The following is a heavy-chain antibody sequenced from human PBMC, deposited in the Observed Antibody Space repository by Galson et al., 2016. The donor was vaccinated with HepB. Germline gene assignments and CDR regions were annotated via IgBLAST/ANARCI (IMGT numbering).Heavy chain of an antibody. Sequence: SLRLSCAGSGFIFSGYGMHWVRQAPGKGLEWVAADSMDGRRKFYADSVKGRFTISRDNSNNMLFLQMSSLRPDDPAVYYCAKRHEYCPPVGCSVDYWGQGTLVSVSS. V-gene: IGHV3-30*18. CDR2: DSMDGRRK. CDR3: AKRHEYCPPVGCSVDY. J-gene: IGHJ4*02. CDR1: GFIFSGYG. D-gene: IGHD2/OR15-2a*01.